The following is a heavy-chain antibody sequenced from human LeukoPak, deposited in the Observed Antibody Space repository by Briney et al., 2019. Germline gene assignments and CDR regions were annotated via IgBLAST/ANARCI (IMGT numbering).Heavy chain of an antibody. J-gene: IGHJ4*02. CDR1: GFTFSSYG. CDR3: AKGAGSGYSFGY. D-gene: IGHD3-22*01. CDR2: IRYDGSNK. Sequence: GGSLRLPCAASGFTFSSYGMHWVRQAPGKGLEWVAFIRYDGSNKYYADSVKGRFTISRDNSKNTLYLQMNSLRAEDTAVYYCAKGAGSGYSFGYWGQGTLVTVSS. V-gene: IGHV3-30*02.